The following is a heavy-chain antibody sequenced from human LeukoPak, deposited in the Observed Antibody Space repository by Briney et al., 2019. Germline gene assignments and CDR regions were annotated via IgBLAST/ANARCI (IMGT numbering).Heavy chain of an antibody. V-gene: IGHV4-34*01. J-gene: IGHJ5*02. CDR2: INHNGST. CDR3: ARGWFSSWYRVGNHWFDP. Sequence: KTSETLSLTCAVYGGSFSGYYWGWIRQPPGKGLEWIGEINHNGSTNYNPSLKSRVTISVDTSKNRFSLKLSSVTAADTAVYYCARGWFSSWYRVGNHWFDPWGQGTLVTVSS. D-gene: IGHD6-13*01. CDR1: GGSFSGYY.